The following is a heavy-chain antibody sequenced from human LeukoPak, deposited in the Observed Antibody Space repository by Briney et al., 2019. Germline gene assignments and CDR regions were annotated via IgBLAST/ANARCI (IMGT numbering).Heavy chain of an antibody. CDR3: ARLTRGGDFCFDY. Sequence: GESLKISCKASGYSFTTHWIGWVRQMPGKGLEWMGIIYPGDSDTRYSPSFQGHVTISADKSISTAYLQWSSLKASDTAMYYCARLTRGGDFCFDYWGQGTLVTVSS. J-gene: IGHJ4*02. V-gene: IGHV5-51*01. CDR2: IYPGDSDT. D-gene: IGHD2-21*02. CDR1: GYSFTTHW.